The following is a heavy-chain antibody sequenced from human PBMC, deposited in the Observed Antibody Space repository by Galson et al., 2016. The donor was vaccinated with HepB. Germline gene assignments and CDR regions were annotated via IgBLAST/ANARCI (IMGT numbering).Heavy chain of an antibody. V-gene: IGHV4-31*03. CDR3: ARAAGDQVLTYFDF. Sequence: TLSLTCTVSGGSISSGGYYWSWIRQHPGRGLEWIGYIFYSGRTYYNASLRSRVTISVDTSKNQFSLKLSSVTAADTAVYYCARAAGDQVLTYFDFWGQGTLVTVSS. CDR1: GGSISSGGYY. J-gene: IGHJ4*02. CDR2: IFYSGRT. D-gene: IGHD4/OR15-4a*01.